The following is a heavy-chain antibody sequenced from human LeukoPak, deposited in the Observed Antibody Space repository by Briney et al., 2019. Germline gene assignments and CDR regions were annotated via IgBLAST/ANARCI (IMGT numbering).Heavy chain of an antibody. J-gene: IGHJ4*02. CDR2: ISSSCSTI. Sequence: GGSLRLSCAASGFTFSDYYMSWIRQAPGKGLEWVSYISSSCSTIYYADTVKGRFTISRDNAKNSLYLQIISLRAEDTAVYYCARGPSNWNDESYYFDYWGQGTLVTVSS. D-gene: IGHD1-1*01. CDR3: ARGPSNWNDESYYFDY. CDR1: GFTFSDYY. V-gene: IGHV3-11*01.